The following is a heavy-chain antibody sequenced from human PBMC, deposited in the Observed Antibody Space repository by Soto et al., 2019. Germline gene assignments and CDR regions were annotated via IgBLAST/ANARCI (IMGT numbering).Heavy chain of an antibody. CDR3: ARGSSSWYFDY. J-gene: IGHJ4*02. D-gene: IGHD6-13*01. CDR2: ISGSDGST. Sequence: EVQLLESGGGLVQPGGSLRLSCAASGFTFSSYAMNWVRQAPGKGLEWVSVISGSDGSTYYADSVKGRFTISRDNSKNTLNLQMNNLRAEDTAVYYCARGSSSWYFDYWGQGTLVTVSS. CDR1: GFTFSSYA. V-gene: IGHV3-23*01.